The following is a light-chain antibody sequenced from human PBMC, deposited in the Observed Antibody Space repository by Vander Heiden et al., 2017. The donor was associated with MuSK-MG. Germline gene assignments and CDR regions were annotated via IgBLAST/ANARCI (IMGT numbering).Light chain of an antibody. J-gene: IGKJ2*01. CDR3: QQNDSNPLST. CDR2: AAS. Sequence: DIQMTQSPSPLSASVGDRVTITCRASQSISSYLNWYQQKPGKAPKLLIYAASSLQSGVPSRFSGSGYGKDFTLTISSRQPEDFASYYCQQNDSNPLSTFGQGTKLEIK. CDR1: QSISSY. V-gene: IGKV1-39*01.